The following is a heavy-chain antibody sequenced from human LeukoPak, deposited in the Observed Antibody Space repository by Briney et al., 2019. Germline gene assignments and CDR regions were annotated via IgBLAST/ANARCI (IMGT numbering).Heavy chain of an antibody. Sequence: PSETLSLTCAVYGGSFSGYYWSWIRQPPGKGLEWIGEINHSGSTNYNPSLKSRVTISADTSKNQFSLKLSSVTAADTAVYYCAGSRYSYGYLGYWGQGTLVTVSS. CDR2: INHSGST. CDR3: AGSRYSYGYLGY. J-gene: IGHJ4*02. CDR1: GGSFSGYY. V-gene: IGHV4-34*01. D-gene: IGHD5-18*01.